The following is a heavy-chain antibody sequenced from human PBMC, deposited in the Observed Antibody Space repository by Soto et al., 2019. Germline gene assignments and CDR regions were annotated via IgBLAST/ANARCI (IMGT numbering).Heavy chain of an antibody. CDR1: GFTFSNYA. D-gene: IGHD1-26*01. CDR3: ARDVWELLRGFDP. Sequence: EVQLLESGGGLVQPGGSLRLSCAVSGFTFSNYAMSWVRQAPGKGLEWVSAISGSGNSTNYADSVKGRFTISRDNSKNSVYLQMNSLRAEYTAVYYCARDVWELLRGFDPWGQGTLVSVSS. V-gene: IGHV3-23*01. CDR2: ISGSGNST. J-gene: IGHJ5*02.